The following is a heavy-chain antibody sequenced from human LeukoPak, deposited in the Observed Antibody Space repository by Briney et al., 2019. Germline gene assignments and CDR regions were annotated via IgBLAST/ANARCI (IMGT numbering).Heavy chain of an antibody. CDR1: GFTFSNYS. Sequence: GGSLRLSCAASGFTFSNYSMNWVRQAPGKGLEWVSYISSRSTPIHYADSVKGRFTISRDNAKNSLSLQMNSLRAEATAVYYCARVGWYGVAGTPIDYWGQGTLVTVSS. CDR2: ISSRSTPI. V-gene: IGHV3-48*04. CDR3: ARVGWYGVAGTPIDY. J-gene: IGHJ4*02. D-gene: IGHD6-19*01.